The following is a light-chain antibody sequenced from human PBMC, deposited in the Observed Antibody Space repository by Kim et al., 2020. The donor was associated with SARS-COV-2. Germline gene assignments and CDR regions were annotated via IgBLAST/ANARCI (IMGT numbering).Light chain of an antibody. CDR3: HHYNNWPLT. V-gene: IGKV3-15*01. CDR1: QSVSSN. Sequence: SVSPGERAPLSCRASQSVSSNLAWYQQKPGQSPRLLIYGASTRATGIPARFSGSGSGTEFTLTISSLQSEDFAVYYCHHYNNWPLTFGGGTKLEI. CDR2: GAS. J-gene: IGKJ4*01.